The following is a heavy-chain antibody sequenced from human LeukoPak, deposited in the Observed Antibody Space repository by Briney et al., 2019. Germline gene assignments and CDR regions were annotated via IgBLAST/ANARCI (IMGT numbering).Heavy chain of an antibody. CDR1: GFTFSSYG. D-gene: IGHD5-12*01. Sequence: GRSLRLSCAASGFTFSSYGMHWVRQAPGKGLEWVAVISYDGSNKYSADSVKGRFTISRDNSKNTLYLQMRNLRVDDTAVYYCARDREMATIYYFDSWGQGTLVTVSS. CDR2: ISYDGSNK. J-gene: IGHJ4*02. CDR3: ARDREMATIYYFDS. V-gene: IGHV3-30*03.